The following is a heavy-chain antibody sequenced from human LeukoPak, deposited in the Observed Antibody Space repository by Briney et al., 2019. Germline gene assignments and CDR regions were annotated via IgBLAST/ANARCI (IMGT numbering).Heavy chain of an antibody. D-gene: IGHD1-26*01. V-gene: IGHV3-21*06. CDR3: ARDPYSGSYGPYYYYYMDV. CDR2: ITSSSSYI. J-gene: IGHJ6*03. Sequence: GGSLRLSCAASGFTFSSYNMNRVRQAPGKGPEWVSSITSSSSYIYYADSVKGRFTISRDNAKNSLYLQMDSLRVEDTAVYYCARDPYSGSYGPYYYYYMDVWGEGTTVTISS. CDR1: GFTFSSYN.